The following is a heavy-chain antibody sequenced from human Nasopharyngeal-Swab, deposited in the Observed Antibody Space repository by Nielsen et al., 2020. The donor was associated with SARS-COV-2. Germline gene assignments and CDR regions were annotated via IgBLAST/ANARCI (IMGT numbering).Heavy chain of an antibody. V-gene: IGHV3-23*01. CDR3: AHEAYWWFD. D-gene: IGHD2-8*02. CDR1: GFTFSSYA. Sequence: ETLSLTCAASGFTFSSYAMSWVRQAPGKGLEWVSAISGSGGSTYYADSVKGRFTISRDNSKNTLYLQMNSLRAEDTAVYYCAHEAYWWFDWGQGTLVTVSS. J-gene: IGHJ4*02. CDR2: ISGSGGST.